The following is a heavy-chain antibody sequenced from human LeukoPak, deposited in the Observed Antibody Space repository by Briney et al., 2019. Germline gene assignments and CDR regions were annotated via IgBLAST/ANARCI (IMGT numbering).Heavy chain of an antibody. V-gene: IGHV4-4*07. CDR3: PRDQGWRYFDY. D-gene: IGHD6-19*01. CDR2: IQTSGIT. J-gene: IGHJ4*02. Sequence: PSETLSLTCTVWGHFKKNFDWQWPRQPAGKGLEWIGRIQTSGITNYNPSLKSRVTMSVDTSKNQFPLKVTSVTAASLAVYYLPRDQGWRYFDYWGQGTLVTVSS. CDR1: GHFKKNFD.